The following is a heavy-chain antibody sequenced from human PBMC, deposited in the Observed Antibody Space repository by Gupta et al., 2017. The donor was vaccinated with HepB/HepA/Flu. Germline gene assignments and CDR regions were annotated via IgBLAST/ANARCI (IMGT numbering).Heavy chain of an antibody. CDR3: ARQGGQNCSGGSCFRIDY. D-gene: IGHD2-15*01. CDR1: GGSISSSSYY. CDR2: ISYNGST. J-gene: IGHJ4*02. V-gene: IGHV4-39*01. Sequence: QLQLQVSGPGLVKPSETLSLTCTVSGGSISSSSYYWGWIRQSPGKGLEWIGSISYNGSTDSNPSLRSRVTISVDTAKNQFSLKVTSVTDADTSVYYCARQGGQNCSGGSCFRIDYWGQGTLVTVS.